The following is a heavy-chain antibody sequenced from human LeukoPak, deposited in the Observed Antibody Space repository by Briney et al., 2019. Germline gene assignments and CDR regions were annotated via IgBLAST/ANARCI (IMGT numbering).Heavy chain of an antibody. CDR1: GFTFSSYA. Sequence: PGGSLRLSCAASGFTFSSYAMHWVRQAPGKGLEWVAVISYDGSNKYYADSVKGRFTISRDNSKNTLYLQMNSLRAEDTAVYYYARSPSSRSVIRKYYFDYWGQGTLVTVSS. J-gene: IGHJ4*02. CDR3: ARSPSSRSVIRKYYFDY. D-gene: IGHD6-13*01. CDR2: ISYDGSNK. V-gene: IGHV3-30*04.